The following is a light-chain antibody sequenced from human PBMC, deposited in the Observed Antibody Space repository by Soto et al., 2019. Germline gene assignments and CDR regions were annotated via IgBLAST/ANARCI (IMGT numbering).Light chain of an antibody. CDR1: QSVSSW. J-gene: IGKJ4*01. Sequence: DIQLTQSPSTLSASVGDRVTITCRASQSVSSWLAWYQQKVGKAPKLLIYKASSLEIGVPSRFSGSGSGTEFTLTIDSLQPDDFATYYCQQYSTYPLTFGGGTKVESN. V-gene: IGKV1-5*03. CDR2: KAS. CDR3: QQYSTYPLT.